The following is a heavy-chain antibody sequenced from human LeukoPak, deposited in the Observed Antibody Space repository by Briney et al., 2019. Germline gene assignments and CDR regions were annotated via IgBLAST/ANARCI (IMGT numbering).Heavy chain of an antibody. CDR3: ARIDGSGSSRYGMDV. D-gene: IGHD3-10*01. CDR1: GYSFTSYW. CDR2: IYPGDSDT. J-gene: IGHJ6*02. V-gene: IGHV5-51*01. Sequence: GESLKIPCKGSGYSFTSYWIGWVRQMPGKGLEWMGIIYPGDSDTRYSPSFQGQVTISADKSISTAYLQWSSLKASDTAMYYCARIDGSGSSRYGMDVWGQGTTVTVSS.